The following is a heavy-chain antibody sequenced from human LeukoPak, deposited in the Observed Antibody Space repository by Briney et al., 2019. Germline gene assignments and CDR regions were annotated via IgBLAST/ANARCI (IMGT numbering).Heavy chain of an antibody. Sequence: AASVKVSCKASGYSFTDYFIHWVRQAPGQGLEWMGWIKPNSGGTHYVQMFQGRVTMTGDTSISTVYMDLSNLKYDDTAVYYCARVHGGRELDAFDFWGQGTMLTVSS. J-gene: IGHJ3*01. V-gene: IGHV1-2*02. CDR1: GYSFTDYF. CDR2: IKPNSGGT. CDR3: ARVHGGRELDAFDF. D-gene: IGHD1-7*01.